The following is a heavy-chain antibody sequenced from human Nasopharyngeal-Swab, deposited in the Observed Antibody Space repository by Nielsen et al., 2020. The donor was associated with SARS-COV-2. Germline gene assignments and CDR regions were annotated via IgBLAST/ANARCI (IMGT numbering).Heavy chain of an antibody. J-gene: IGHJ3*02. D-gene: IGHD3-16*01. CDR3: ASYPLTFGGVWGSDAFDI. V-gene: IGHV4-39*01. CDR2: IYYSGST. Sequence: WIRQPPGKGLGWIGSIYYSGSTYYNPSLKSRVTISVDTSKNQFSLKLSSVTAADTAVYYCASYPLTFGGVWGSDAFDIWGQGTMVTVSS.